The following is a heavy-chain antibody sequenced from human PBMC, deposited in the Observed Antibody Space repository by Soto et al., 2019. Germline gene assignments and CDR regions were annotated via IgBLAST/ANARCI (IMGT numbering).Heavy chain of an antibody. V-gene: IGHV4-34*01. J-gene: IGHJ4*02. CDR1: GGSFSGYY. CDR3: ATGPSSSNGYRQFAY. CDR2: INHSGST. D-gene: IGHD6-25*01. Sequence: SETLSLTCAVYGGSFSGYYWTWIRQPPGTGLEWIGEINHSGSTNYNPSLKSRVTISVDTSKNQFSLKLSSVTAADRAVYYCATGPSSSNGYRQFAYSGQGTLVTVSS.